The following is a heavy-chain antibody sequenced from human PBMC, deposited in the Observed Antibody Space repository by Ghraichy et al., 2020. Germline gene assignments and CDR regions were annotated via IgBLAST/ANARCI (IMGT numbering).Heavy chain of an antibody. CDR3: ARARITMIVVVIKPFDY. CDR1: GFSLSNARMG. D-gene: IGHD3-22*01. CDR2: IFSNDEK. Sequence: SGPTLVKPTETLTLTCTVSGFSLSNARMGVSWIRQPPGKALEWLAHIFSNDEKSYSTSLKSRLTISKDTSKSQVVLTMTNMDPVDTATYYCARARITMIVVVIKPFDYWGQGTLVTVSS. J-gene: IGHJ4*02. V-gene: IGHV2-26*01.